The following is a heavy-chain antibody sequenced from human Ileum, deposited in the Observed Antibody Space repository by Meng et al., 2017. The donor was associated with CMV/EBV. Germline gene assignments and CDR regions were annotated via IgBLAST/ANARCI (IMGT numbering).Heavy chain of an antibody. CDR1: GFIFSNYA. J-gene: IGHJ4*02. Sequence: SGFIFSNYAMSWVRQAPGKGLEWVSVLSDNGSNTYYADSVKGRFTISRDNSKNTLYLQMNSLRAEDTAIYYCAKNPGGCSGGTCYPRDWGQGALVTVSS. CDR3: AKNPGGCSGGTCYPRD. CDR2: LSDNGSNT. D-gene: IGHD2-15*01. V-gene: IGHV3-23*01.